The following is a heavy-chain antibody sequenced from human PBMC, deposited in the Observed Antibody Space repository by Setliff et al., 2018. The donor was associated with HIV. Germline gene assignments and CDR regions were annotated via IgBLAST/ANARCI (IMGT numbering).Heavy chain of an antibody. CDR2: FYKSGST. D-gene: IGHD5-18*01. V-gene: IGHV4-59*08. Sequence: SETLSLTCSVSGGSLSGYHWSWIRQPPGKGLEWIGYFYKSGSTNSGPSFKSRVSMSGDPSKNQLSLKVTSVTAADTAVYYCARLSDTAMASFDSWGQGTLVTVSS. J-gene: IGHJ4*02. CDR3: ARLSDTAMASFDS. CDR1: GGSLSGYH.